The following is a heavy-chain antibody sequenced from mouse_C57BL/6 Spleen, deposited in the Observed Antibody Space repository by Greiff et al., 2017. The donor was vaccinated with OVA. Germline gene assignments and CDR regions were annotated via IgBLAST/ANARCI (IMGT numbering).Heavy chain of an antibody. CDR2: INPSSGYP. Sequence: QVQLQQSGAELARPGASVKMSCKASGYTFTSYTMHWVQQRPGQGLEWIGYINPSSGYPKYNQKFKDKATLTADKSSNTSYMQLSSLTSEDSAVYYCARRRDFDFDYWGQGTTLTVSS. CDR3: ARRRDFDFDY. J-gene: IGHJ2*01. D-gene: IGHD3-3*01. CDR1: GYTFTSYT. V-gene: IGHV1-4*01.